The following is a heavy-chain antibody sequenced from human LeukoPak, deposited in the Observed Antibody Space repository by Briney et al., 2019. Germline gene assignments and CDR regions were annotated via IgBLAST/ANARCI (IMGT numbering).Heavy chain of an antibody. J-gene: IGHJ4*02. D-gene: IGHD6-13*01. Sequence: ASVKVSCKASGYTFTSYHMHWVRQAPGQGLEIMGIINPSGGSTTYARKFQGRVTMTRDTSTSTVYMELSSLRSEDTAVYYCAKLAAAGTAHYYFDYWGQGTLVTVSS. CDR1: GYTFTSYH. CDR2: INPSGGST. V-gene: IGHV1-46*01. CDR3: AKLAAAGTAHYYFDY.